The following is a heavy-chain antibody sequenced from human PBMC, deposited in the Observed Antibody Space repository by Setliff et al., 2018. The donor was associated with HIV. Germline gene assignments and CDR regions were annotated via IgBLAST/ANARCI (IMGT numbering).Heavy chain of an antibody. CDR2: IYYSGST. CDR1: GDSINSSDYY. V-gene: IGHV4-30-4*01. D-gene: IGHD5-12*01. CDR3: ARDRGGGYNNLDY. Sequence: SETLSLTCTVSGDSINSSDYYWSWIRQPPGKGLEWIGYIYYSGSTYYNPSLKSRVTISVDTSKNQFSLKVSSVTAADTAVYYCARDRGGGYNNLDYWGQGTLVTVSS. J-gene: IGHJ4*02.